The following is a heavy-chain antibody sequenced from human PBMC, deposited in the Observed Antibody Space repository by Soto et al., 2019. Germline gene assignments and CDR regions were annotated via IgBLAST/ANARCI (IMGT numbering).Heavy chain of an antibody. D-gene: IGHD6-19*01. CDR2: ISAYNGNT. Sequence: QVQLVQSGAEVKKPGASVKVSCTASGYTFTSYGISWVRQAPGPGLEWMGWISAYNGNTNYAQKLQGRVTMTTDTSPSTAYRELRSLRSDDTAVDYGARGIQWLVPGDAFDIWGQGTMVTVSS. CDR1: GYTFTSYG. J-gene: IGHJ3*02. V-gene: IGHV1-18*01. CDR3: ARGIQWLVPGDAFDI.